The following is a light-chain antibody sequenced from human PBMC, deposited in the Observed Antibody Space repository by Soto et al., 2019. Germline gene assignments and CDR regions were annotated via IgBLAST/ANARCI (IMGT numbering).Light chain of an antibody. CDR3: GTWDNTLSSTV. CDR2: DSH. Sequence: QSVLTQPPSVSAAPGRKVTISCSGSRANIGNNDVSWYQKFPGTAPTLLIYDSHQRPSGIPDRFSASKSGTSASLGIADLQTGDEADYYCGTWDNTLSSTVFGGGTKVTVL. V-gene: IGLV1-51*01. J-gene: IGLJ2*01. CDR1: RANIGNND.